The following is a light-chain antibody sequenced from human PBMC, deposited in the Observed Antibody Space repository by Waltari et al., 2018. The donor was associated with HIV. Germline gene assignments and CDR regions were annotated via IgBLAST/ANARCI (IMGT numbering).Light chain of an antibody. CDR3: CAYAGGLE. Sequence: QSALTQPASVSRSPGQSNTIPCTGTSSDTGNYNLVSWYQLCPGKAPKLIIYEDNKRPSGVSNRFSGSKSADTASLTISGLQAEDEADYYCCAYAGGLEFGGGTKLTVL. CDR2: EDN. J-gene: IGLJ2*01. V-gene: IGLV2-23*01. CDR1: SSDTGNYNL.